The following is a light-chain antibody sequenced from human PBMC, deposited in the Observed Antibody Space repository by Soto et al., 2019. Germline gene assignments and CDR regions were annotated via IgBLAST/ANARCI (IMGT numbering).Light chain of an antibody. CDR2: GAS. CDR3: QQYDEWPLT. Sequence: IVMTQSPATLSVSPGEKATLSCRASQSLSSNLAWYQQKPGRAPRLLIYGASSRAEGIPARFSGSGSGTEFTLTVSSLESEDVAVYYCQQYDEWPLTFGQGTTVDVK. J-gene: IGKJ1*01. CDR1: QSLSSN. V-gene: IGKV3-15*01.